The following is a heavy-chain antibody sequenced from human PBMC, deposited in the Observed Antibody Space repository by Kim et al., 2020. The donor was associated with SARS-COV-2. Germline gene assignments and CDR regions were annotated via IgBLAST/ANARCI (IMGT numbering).Heavy chain of an antibody. V-gene: IGHV4-39*07. CDR3: ARPLGYCSSTSCPFDP. Sequence: SETLSLTCTVSGGSISSSSYYWGWIRQPPGKGLEWIGSIYYSGSTYYNPSLKSRVTISVDTSKNQFSLKLSSVTAADTAVYYCARPLGYCSSTSCPFDPWGQGTLVTVSS. CDR2: IYYSGST. J-gene: IGHJ5*02. D-gene: IGHD2-2*01. CDR1: GGSISSSSYY.